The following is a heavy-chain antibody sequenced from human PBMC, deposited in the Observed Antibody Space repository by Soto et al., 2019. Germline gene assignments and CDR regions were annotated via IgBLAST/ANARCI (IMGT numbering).Heavy chain of an antibody. D-gene: IGHD3-9*01. V-gene: IGHV4-34*01. CDR2: INHSGST. CDR1: GGSFSGYY. CDR3: ARAHMTDYINGVVASNWFDP. Sequence: SETLSLTCAVYGGSFSGYYWIWIRQPPGKGLEWIGEINHSGSTNYNPSLKSRVTISVDTSKNQFSLKLTSITAADTAVYYCARAHMTDYINGVVASNWFDPWGRGTLVTVSS. J-gene: IGHJ5*02.